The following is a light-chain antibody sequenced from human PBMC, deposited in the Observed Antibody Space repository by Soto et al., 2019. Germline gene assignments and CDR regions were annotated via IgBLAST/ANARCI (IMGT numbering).Light chain of an antibody. V-gene: IGKV3-20*01. Sequence: EIVLTQSPGTLSLSPGETATLSCRASQSVSNSYLSWYQQKPGQAPRLLIYGASSRATGIPDRFSGSGSGTDFTLTISRXXXXXXAVYFCQHYGRSPPYTFGQG. CDR3: QHYGRSPPYT. CDR2: GAS. J-gene: IGKJ2*01. CDR1: QSVSNSY.